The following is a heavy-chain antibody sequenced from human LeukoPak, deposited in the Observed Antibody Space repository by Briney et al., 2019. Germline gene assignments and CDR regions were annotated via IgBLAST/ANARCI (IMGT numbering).Heavy chain of an antibody. CDR3: ARHRGPAGPDY. CDR1: GGSFSGYY. V-gene: IGHV4-34*01. Sequence: SETLSLTCAVYGGSFSGYYWSWIRQPPGKGLEWIGEIYHSGSTNYNPSLKSRVTISVDASKNQFSLKLSSVTAADTSVYYCARHRGPAGPDYWGQGTLVTVSS. CDR2: IYHSGST. D-gene: IGHD3-10*01. J-gene: IGHJ4*02.